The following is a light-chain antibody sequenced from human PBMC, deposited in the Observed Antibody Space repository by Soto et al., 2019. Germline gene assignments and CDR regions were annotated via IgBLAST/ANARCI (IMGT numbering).Light chain of an antibody. CDR2: SAS. CDR3: QQYESYPLT. CDR1: QSVSGW. Sequence: DLPMTQSPSTLSASVGDRVTITCRASQSVSGWLAWYQQKPGKAPELLIYSASTVETGVPSRFSGSGSGTEFTLTISSLRPDDFATYYCQQYESYPLTFGGGTKVEIK. J-gene: IGKJ4*01. V-gene: IGKV1-5*03.